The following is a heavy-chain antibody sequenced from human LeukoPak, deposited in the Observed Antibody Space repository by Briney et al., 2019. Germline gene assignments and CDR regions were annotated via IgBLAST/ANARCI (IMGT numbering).Heavy chain of an antibody. J-gene: IGHJ3*02. CDR2: IYYSGST. CDR3: ARHFGRARSAFDI. D-gene: IGHD2-15*01. CDR1: GGSISGSSYY. Sequence: PSETLSLTCTVSGGSISGSSYYWGWIRQPPGKGLEWIGSIYYSGSTYYNPSLKSRVTISVDTSKNQFSLKLSSVTAADTAVYYCARHFGRARSAFDIWGQGTMVTVSS. V-gene: IGHV4-39*01.